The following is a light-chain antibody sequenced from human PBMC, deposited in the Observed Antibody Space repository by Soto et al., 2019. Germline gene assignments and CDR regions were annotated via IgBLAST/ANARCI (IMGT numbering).Light chain of an antibody. V-gene: IGKV3-20*01. Sequence: IVLTQSPGTLSVSQGERATLCXRASHSVIINYLAWYQQQPXKATXXXFSXASNRATGIPDRFSGSGCGTDFTITISRLEAEDVAVYCCQQYGCSGTFGQGTKVDIK. CDR1: HSVIINY. CDR2: XAS. CDR3: QQYGCSGT. J-gene: IGKJ1*01.